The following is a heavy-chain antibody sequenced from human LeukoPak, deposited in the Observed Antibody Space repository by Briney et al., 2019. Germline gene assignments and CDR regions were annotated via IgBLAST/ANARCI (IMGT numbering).Heavy chain of an antibody. D-gene: IGHD3-3*01. V-gene: IGHV3-7*01. CDR2: IKQDGSEK. Sequence: AGGSLRLSCAASGFTFSSYWMSWVRQAPGKGLEWVANIKQDGSEKYYVDSVKGRFTISRDNAKNSLYLQMNSLRAEDTAVYYCASTIYDFWSGYGYFDYWGQGTLVTVSS. J-gene: IGHJ4*02. CDR3: ASTIYDFWSGYGYFDY. CDR1: GFTFSSYW.